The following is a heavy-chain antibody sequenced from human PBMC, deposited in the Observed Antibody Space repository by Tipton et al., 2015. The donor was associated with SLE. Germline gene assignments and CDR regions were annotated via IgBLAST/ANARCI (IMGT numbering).Heavy chain of an antibody. J-gene: IGHJ4*02. CDR2: IYYDGTT. D-gene: IGHD3-10*01. CDR3: ARDIGLVGTGVTPLAY. CDR1: GVSIGSTSYY. V-gene: IGHV4-39*07. Sequence: TLSLTCSVSGVSIGSTSYYWAWIRQPPGKGPAWIGSIYYDGTTYYSPSLKGRVTIALDTSSNHFSLKLTSATAADTARYYCARDIGLVGTGVTPLAYWGQGTFVAVSS.